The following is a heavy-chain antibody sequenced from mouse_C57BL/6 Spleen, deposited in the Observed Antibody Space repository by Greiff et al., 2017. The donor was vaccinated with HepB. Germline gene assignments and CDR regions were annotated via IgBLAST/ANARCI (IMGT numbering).Heavy chain of an antibody. V-gene: IGHV5-4*01. Sequence: EVQRVESGGGLVKPGGSLKLSCAASGFTFSSYAMSWVRQTPEKRLEWVATISDGGSYTYYPDNVKGRFTISRDNAKNNLYLQMSHLKSEDTAMYYCARDSWGQGTSVTVSS. CDR2: ISDGGSYT. CDR1: GFTFSSYA. CDR3: ARDS. J-gene: IGHJ4*01.